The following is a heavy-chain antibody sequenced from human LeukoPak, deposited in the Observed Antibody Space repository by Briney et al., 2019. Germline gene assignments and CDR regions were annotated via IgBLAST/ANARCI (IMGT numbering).Heavy chain of an antibody. CDR1: GFTFDDYA. J-gene: IGHJ4*02. V-gene: IGHV3-43*02. D-gene: IGHD5-18*01. CDR3: AREPRDTAMGTDY. CDR2: ISGDGGST. Sequence: GGSLRLSCAASGFTFDDYAMHWVRQAPGKGLEWVSLISGDGGSTYYADSVKGRLTISRDNSKNTLYLQMNSLRAEDTAVYYCAREPRDTAMGTDYWGQGTLVTVSS.